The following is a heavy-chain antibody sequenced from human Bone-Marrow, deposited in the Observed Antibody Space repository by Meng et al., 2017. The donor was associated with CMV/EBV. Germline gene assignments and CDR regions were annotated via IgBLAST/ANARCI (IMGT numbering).Heavy chain of an antibody. V-gene: IGHV3-53*01. D-gene: IGHD6-13*01. J-gene: IGHJ4*02. CDR2: IYSGGST. CDR1: GFTVSSNY. Sequence: GESLKISCAASGFTVSSNYMSWVRQAPGKGLEWVSVIYSGGSTYYADSVKGRFTISRDNSKNTLYLQMNSLRAEDTAVYYCARVGGIREFDYWGQGTLVCVSS. CDR3: ARVGGIREFDY.